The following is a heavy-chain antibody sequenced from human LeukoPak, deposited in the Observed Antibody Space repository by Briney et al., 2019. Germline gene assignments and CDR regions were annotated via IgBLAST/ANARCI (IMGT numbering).Heavy chain of an antibody. CDR3: ARDLYKREGTFDY. J-gene: IGHJ4*02. CDR2: ISYDGSNK. Sequence: GGSLRLSCAASGFTFSSYAMHWVRQAPGKGLEWVAVISYDGSNKYYADSVKGRFTISRDNSKNTLYLQMNSLRAEDTAVYYCARDLYKREGTFDYWGQGTLVTVSS. D-gene: IGHD1-14*01. V-gene: IGHV3-30-3*01. CDR1: GFTFSSYA.